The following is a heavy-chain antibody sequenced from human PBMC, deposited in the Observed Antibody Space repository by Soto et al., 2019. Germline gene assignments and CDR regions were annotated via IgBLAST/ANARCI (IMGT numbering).Heavy chain of an antibody. CDR2: ISAYNGNT. Sequence: GASVKVSCKASGYTFTSYGISWVRQAPGQGLEWMGWISAYNGNTNYAQKLQGRVTMTTDTSTSTAYMELRSLRSGDTAVYYCAGNYYDSSGYGRGAFDIWGQGTMVTVSS. D-gene: IGHD3-22*01. CDR1: GYTFTSYG. V-gene: IGHV1-18*01. CDR3: AGNYYDSSGYGRGAFDI. J-gene: IGHJ3*02.